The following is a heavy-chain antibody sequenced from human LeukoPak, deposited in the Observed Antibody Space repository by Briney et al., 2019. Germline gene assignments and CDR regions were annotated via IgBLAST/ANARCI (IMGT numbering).Heavy chain of an antibody. CDR2: ISYDGSNK. Sequence: GGSLRLSCAASGFAFSTYGMHWVRQAPGNGLEWVAVISYDGSNKYYADSVKGRFTISRDNSKSTLYLQMNSLRAEDTAVYYCAKDLNWGSHYWGQGTLVTVSS. D-gene: IGHD7-27*01. V-gene: IGHV3-30*18. J-gene: IGHJ4*02. CDR1: GFAFSTYG. CDR3: AKDLNWGSHY.